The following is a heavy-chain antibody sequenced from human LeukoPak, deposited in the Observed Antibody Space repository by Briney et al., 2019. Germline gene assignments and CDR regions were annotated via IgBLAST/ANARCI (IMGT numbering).Heavy chain of an antibody. J-gene: IGHJ3*02. V-gene: IGHV1-69*04. CDR1: GGTFSTYA. CDR3: ARRSLDGFDI. Sequence: SVKVSCKASGGTFSTYAINWVRQAPGQGLEWMGRIIPIIGTTDYSQKFQGRVTITADKSTSTAYMELSSLKSEDTAVYYCARRSLDGFDIWGQGTMVTVSS. CDR2: IIPIIGTT.